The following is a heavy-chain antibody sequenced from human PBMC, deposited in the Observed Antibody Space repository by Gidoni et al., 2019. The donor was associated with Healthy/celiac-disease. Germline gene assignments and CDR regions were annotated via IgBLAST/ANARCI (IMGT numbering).Heavy chain of an antibody. D-gene: IGHD3-22*01. V-gene: IGHV3-30*04. Sequence: QVQLVESGGGVVQPGSSLRLSCAASGFTFSSYAMHWVRQAPGKGLEWVAVISYDGSNKYYADSVKGRFTISRDNSKNTLYLQMNSLRAEDTAVYYCAKDLQDDSSFFGGLRNAFDIWGQGTMVTVSS. CDR3: AKDLQDDSSFFGGLRNAFDI. CDR2: ISYDGSNK. CDR1: GFTFSSYA. J-gene: IGHJ3*02.